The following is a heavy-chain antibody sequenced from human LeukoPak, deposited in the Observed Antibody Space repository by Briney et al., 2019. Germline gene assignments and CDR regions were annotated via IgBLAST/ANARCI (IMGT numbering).Heavy chain of an antibody. J-gene: IGHJ4*02. CDR2: INNDGSSR. D-gene: IGHD6-13*01. V-gene: IGHV3-74*01. Sequence: PGLTLRLSCAASGPTFTNYRLHWAPEGQGKALVWVSRINNDGSSRHYADSVKGRFTISRDNAKNMMYLQMNSLRAEDTAVYYCASASSHRIAAGGDYWGQGTLVTVSS. CDR1: GPTFTNYR. CDR3: ASASSHRIAAGGDY.